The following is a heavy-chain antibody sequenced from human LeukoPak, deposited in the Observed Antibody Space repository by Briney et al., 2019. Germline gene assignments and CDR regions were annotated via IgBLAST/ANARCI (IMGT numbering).Heavy chain of an antibody. CDR3: AKDVGGATRFLDY. CDR1: GFTYSSYA. J-gene: IGHJ4*02. V-gene: IGHV3-23*01. Sequence: GGSLRLSCAASGFTYSSYAMSWVRQAPGKGLEWVSAISGSGGSTYNADSVKGRFTISRDNSKNTLDLQMNSLRAEDTAVYYCAKDVGGATRFLDYWGQGTLVTVSS. D-gene: IGHD1-26*01. CDR2: ISGSGGST.